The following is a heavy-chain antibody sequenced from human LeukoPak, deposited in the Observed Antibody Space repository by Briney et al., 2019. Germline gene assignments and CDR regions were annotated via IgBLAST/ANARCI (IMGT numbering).Heavy chain of an antibody. J-gene: IGHJ4*02. D-gene: IGHD3-22*01. V-gene: IGHV3-23*01. CDR1: GFTFSSYS. CDR3: AKEGYTYYYDSSGSSPFDY. CDR2: ISGSGGST. Sequence: GGSLRLSCAASGFTFSSYSMNWVRQAPGKGLEWVSAISGSGGSTYYADSVKGRFTISRDNSKNTLYLQMNSLRAEDTAVYYCAKEGYTYYYDSSGSSPFDYWGQGTLVTVSS.